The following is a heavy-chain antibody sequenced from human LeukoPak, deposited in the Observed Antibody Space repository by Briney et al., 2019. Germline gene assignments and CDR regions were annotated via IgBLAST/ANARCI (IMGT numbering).Heavy chain of an antibody. Sequence: SVKVSCKASGGTFSSYAISWVRQAPGQGLEWMGGIIPIFGTANYAQKFQGRVTITADESTSTAYMELSSLRSEDTALYYCARAGMDGRGYYQGFDYWGQGTLVTVSS. CDR2: IIPIFGTA. CDR1: GGTFSSYA. D-gene: IGHD3-22*01. CDR3: ARAGMDGRGYYQGFDY. J-gene: IGHJ4*02. V-gene: IGHV1-69*13.